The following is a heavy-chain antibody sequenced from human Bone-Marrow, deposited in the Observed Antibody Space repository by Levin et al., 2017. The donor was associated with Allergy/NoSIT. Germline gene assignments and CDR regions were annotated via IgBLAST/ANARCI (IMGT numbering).Heavy chain of an antibody. Sequence: PSETLSLTCTVSGGSITGYYWSWIRQPPGKGLEWIAYIYHSGSANYNPSLKSRVTVSLDTSKNQFSLHLSSVTDVDTAVYYGAKPSSILGGYYFDYWGQGALVTVSS. CDR3: AKPSSILGGYYFDY. V-gene: IGHV4-59*01. CDR1: GGSITGYY. D-gene: IGHD3-22*01. CDR2: IYHSGSA. J-gene: IGHJ4*02.